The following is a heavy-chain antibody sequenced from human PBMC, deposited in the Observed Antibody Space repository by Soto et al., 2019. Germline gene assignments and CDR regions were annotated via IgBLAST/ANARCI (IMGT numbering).Heavy chain of an antibody. CDR1: GYSFSHYF. J-gene: IGHJ5*02. D-gene: IGHD2-2*03. CDR3: AREAYSASFGYVTNPNWFDP. V-gene: IGHV1-2*02. CDR2: INSSNGGT. Sequence: QVHLVQSGPEVMKPGASVKVSCKASGYSFSHYFMHWVRQVPGQGLEWMGWINSSNGGTKFSHKFQGRLTMPTDPSTSIAYMELSRLTSDDTAIYYCAREAYSASFGYVTNPNWFDPWGQGTLVSVSS.